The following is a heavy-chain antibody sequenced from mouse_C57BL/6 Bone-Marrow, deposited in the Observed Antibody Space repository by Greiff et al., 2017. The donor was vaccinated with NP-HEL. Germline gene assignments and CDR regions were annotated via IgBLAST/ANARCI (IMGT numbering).Heavy chain of an antibody. CDR1: GFTFSSYA. CDR3: TRDYDGPFDY. CDR2: ISSGGDYI. D-gene: IGHD2-3*01. V-gene: IGHV5-9-1*02. J-gene: IGHJ2*01. Sequence: EVKLVESGEGLVKPGGSLKLSCAASGFTFSSYAMSWVRQTPEKRLEWVAYISSGGDYIYYADPVKGRFTISRDNARNTLYLQMSSLKSEDTAMYYCTRDYDGPFDYWGQGTTLTVSS.